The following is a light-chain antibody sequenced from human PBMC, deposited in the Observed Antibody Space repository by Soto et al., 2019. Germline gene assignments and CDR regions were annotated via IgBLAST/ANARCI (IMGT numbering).Light chain of an antibody. CDR2: KAS. CDR3: QQYYSGWT. J-gene: IGKJ1*01. CDR1: QSISTW. V-gene: IGKV1-5*03. Sequence: DIQMTQSPSTLSASVGDRVTITCRASQSISTWLAWYQQKPGKAPNLLIYKASTLESGVPSRFSGSGSGTEFTLTISSLQPDDFATYQCQQYYSGWTFGQGTKVEIK.